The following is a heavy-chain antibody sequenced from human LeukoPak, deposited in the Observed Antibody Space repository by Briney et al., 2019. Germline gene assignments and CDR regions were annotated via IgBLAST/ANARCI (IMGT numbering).Heavy chain of an antibody. V-gene: IGHV3-7*01. D-gene: IGHD2/OR15-2a*01. CDR1: GFTFSSYW. J-gene: IGHJ6*02. CDR3: ARDALDQYYYYYYYGMDV. Sequence: GGSLRLSCAASGFTFSSYWMSWVRQAPGKGLEWVANIKQDGSEKYYLDSVKGRFTISRDNAKNSLYLQMNSLRAEDTAVYYCARDALDQYYYYYYYGMDVWGQGTTVTVSS. CDR2: IKQDGSEK.